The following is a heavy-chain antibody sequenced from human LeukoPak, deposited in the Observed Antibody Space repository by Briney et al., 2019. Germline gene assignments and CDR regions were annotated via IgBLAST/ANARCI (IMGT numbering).Heavy chain of an antibody. CDR1: GGTFSSYA. J-gene: IGHJ3*02. Sequence: PEASVKVSCKASGGTFSSYAISWVRQAPGQGLEWMGGIIPIFGTANYAQKFQGRVTITADKSTSTAYMELSSLRSEDTAVYYCARAARLGELSSLNAFDIWGQGTMVTVSS. CDR2: IIPIFGTA. V-gene: IGHV1-69*06. CDR3: ARAARLGELSSLNAFDI. D-gene: IGHD3-16*02.